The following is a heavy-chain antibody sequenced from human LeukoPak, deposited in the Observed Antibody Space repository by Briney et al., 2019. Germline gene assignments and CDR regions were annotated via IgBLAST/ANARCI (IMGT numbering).Heavy chain of an antibody. CDR2: INPKSGGT. CDR1: GYTFTAYY. J-gene: IGHJ5*01. CDR3: ARPWEITMSERSYNWFDS. D-gene: IGHD1-26*01. Sequence: GASVKVSCKASGYTFTAYYIHWVRQAPGQGLEWMGRINPKSGGTNYAQKFQGRVTMTRDTSISTAYTELSRLRSDDTAVYFCARPWEITMSERSYNWFDSWGQGTLVTV. V-gene: IGHV1-2*02.